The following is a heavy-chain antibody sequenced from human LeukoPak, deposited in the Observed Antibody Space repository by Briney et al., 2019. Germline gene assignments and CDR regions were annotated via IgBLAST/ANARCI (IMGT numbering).Heavy chain of an antibody. CDR2: MNPNRGNT. CDR1: GYTFTSYD. CDR3: ARGYGSGSYYQSWAYYFDY. J-gene: IGHJ4*02. V-gene: IGHV1-8*03. Sequence: ASVKVSCKASGYTFTSYDINWVRQATGQGLEWMGWMNPNRGNTGYAQKFQGRVTITRNTSISTAYMELSSLRSEDTAVYYCARGYGSGSYYQSWAYYFDYWGQGTLVTVSS. D-gene: IGHD3-10*01.